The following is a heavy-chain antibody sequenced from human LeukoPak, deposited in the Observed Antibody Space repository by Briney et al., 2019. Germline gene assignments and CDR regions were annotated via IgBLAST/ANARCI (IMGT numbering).Heavy chain of an antibody. CDR3: AREGAREWETDY. CDR2: IFHSGSA. D-gene: IGHD1-26*01. CDR1: GYSISSDHY. V-gene: IGHV4-38-2*02. J-gene: IGHJ4*02. Sequence: SETLSLTCTVSGYSISSDHYWGWIRQPPGKGLEWIGSIFHSGSAYYNPSLESRVTISVDTSNNQFSLKLTSVTAADTAVYYCAREGAREWETDYWGQGTLVTVSS.